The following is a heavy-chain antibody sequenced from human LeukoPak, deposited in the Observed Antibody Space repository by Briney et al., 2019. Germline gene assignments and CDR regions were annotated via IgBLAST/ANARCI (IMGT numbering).Heavy chain of an antibody. J-gene: IGHJ4*02. V-gene: IGHV1-18*01. D-gene: IGHD2-21*02. CDR2: ITPYNGNT. Sequence: EASVKVSCKASGYTFIGYSISWVRQAPGHGLEWMGWITPYNGNTNYAQNFQGRVTMTTDTSTSTAYMELRSLRSDDTAVYYCARDWGLCDGACLPAIDYWGQGTLVTVSS. CDR3: ARDWGLCDGACLPAIDY. CDR1: GYTFIGYS.